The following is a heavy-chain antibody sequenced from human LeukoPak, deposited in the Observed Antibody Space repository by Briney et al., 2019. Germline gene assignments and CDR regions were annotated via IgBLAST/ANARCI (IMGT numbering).Heavy chain of an antibody. D-gene: IGHD4-23*01. V-gene: IGHV4-39*01. J-gene: IGHJ3*02. CDR2: ISYSGRT. Sequence: SETLSRTCTVSGGSVSSSSYYWRWIRQPPGKGLEWIGSISYSGRTYYKPSLTSRVTISVDTSKNQFSLRLSSVTAADTAVYYCAKYGGNSGGAFDIWGQGTMVTVSS. CDR3: AKYGGNSGGAFDI. CDR1: GGSVSSSSYY.